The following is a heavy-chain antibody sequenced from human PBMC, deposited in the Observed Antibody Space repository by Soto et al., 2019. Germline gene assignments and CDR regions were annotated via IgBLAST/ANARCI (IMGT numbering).Heavy chain of an antibody. CDR2: IYHSGST. V-gene: IGHV4-30-2*01. CDR1: GGSISSGGYS. CDR3: ASGYGGTALDAFDI. D-gene: IGHD2-15*01. J-gene: IGHJ3*02. Sequence: TLSLTCAVSGGSISSGGYSWSWIRQPPGKGLEWIGYIYHSGSTYYNPSLKSRVTISVDRSKNQFSLKLSSVTAADTAVYYCASGYGGTALDAFDIWGQGTMVTVS.